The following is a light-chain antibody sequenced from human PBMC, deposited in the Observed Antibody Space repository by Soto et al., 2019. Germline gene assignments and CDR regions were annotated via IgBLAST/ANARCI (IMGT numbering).Light chain of an antibody. CDR2: AAS. CDR3: QHSYGSPYT. Sequence: EMTQSPSSLSASVGDRVTITCRASQSISDNVNWYQFQPGKAPKLLIYAASSLQTGVPSRFSGSGSGTDFALIISSLQPEDSATYYCQHSYGSPYTFGLGTKVEIK. J-gene: IGKJ2*01. CDR1: QSISDN. V-gene: IGKV1-39*01.